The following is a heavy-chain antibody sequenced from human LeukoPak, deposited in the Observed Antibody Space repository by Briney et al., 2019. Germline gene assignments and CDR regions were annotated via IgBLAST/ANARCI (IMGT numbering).Heavy chain of an antibody. CDR3: ARSPMIRGVMGWFDP. D-gene: IGHD3-10*01. CDR1: GGSISSSLYY. CDR2: IYSGST. Sequence: KPSETLSLTCTVSGGSISSSLYYWGWIRPPPGKGLEWIGSIYSGSTYYNPSLKSRVTISVDTSKNQFSLKLSSVTAAVTAVYYCARSPMIRGVMGWFDPWGQGTLVTVSS. J-gene: IGHJ5*02. V-gene: IGHV4-39*01.